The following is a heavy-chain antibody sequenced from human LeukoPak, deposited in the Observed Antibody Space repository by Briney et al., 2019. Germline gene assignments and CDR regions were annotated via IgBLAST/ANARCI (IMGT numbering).Heavy chain of an antibody. CDR3: AKSGGYGLIDY. J-gene: IGHJ4*02. D-gene: IGHD1-26*01. V-gene: IGHV4-39*01. Sequence: KPSETLSLTCTDSGGSISSSSYYWGWLRQPPGKGLEWIGNIYYTGNTYYNASLQSRVTISIDTSKNQFSLRLNSVTAADTAMYYCAKSGGYGLIDYWGQGTLVTVSS. CDR2: IYYTGNT. CDR1: GGSISSSSYY.